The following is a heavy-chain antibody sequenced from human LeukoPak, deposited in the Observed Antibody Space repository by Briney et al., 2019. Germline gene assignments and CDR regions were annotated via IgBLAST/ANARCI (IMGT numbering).Heavy chain of an antibody. CDR2: ISWNSGSI. J-gene: IGHJ3*02. CDR1: GFPFYYYA. V-gene: IGHV3-9*01. D-gene: IGHD3-9*01. CDR3: AKDTGYDILSGPDAFDI. Sequence: SLRLSFAASGFPFYYYAMPWVRPAPGKGLWWVSGISWNSGSIGYADSVKGRFTISRDNAKNSLYLQMNSLRAEDTAFYYCAKDTGYDILSGPDAFDIWGQGTMVTVSS.